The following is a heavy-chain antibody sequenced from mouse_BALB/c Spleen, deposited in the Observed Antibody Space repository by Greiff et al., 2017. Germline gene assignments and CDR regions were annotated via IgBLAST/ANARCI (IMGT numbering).Heavy chain of an antibody. CDR3: ARSYFDY. Sequence: EVMLVESGGGLVQPGGSRKLSCAASGFTFSSFGMHWVRQAPEKGLEWVAYISSGSSTIYYADTVKGRFTISRDNPKNTLFLQMTSLRSEDTAMYCCARSYFDYWGQGTTLTVSS. V-gene: IGHV5-17*02. CDR2: ISSGSSTI. CDR1: GFTFSSFG. J-gene: IGHJ2*01.